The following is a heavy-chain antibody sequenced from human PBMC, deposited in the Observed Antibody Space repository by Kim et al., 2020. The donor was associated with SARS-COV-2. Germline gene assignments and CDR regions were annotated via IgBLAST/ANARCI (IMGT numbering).Heavy chain of an antibody. CDR1: GFTFSSYG. J-gene: IGHJ4*02. CDR2: ISYDGSNK. Sequence: GGSLRLSCAASGFTFSSYGMHWVRQAPGKGLEWVAFISYDGSNKYYADSVKGRFTISRDNSKNTLYLQMNSLRAEDTAVYYCAKDLYPVIVVVIDYWGQGTLVTVSS. V-gene: IGHV3-30*18. D-gene: IGHD3-22*01. CDR3: AKDLYPVIVVVIDY.